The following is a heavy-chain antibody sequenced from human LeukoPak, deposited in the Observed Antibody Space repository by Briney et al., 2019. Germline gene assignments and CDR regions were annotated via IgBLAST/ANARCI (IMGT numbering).Heavy chain of an antibody. V-gene: IGHV3-23*01. CDR1: GFTFSSYA. D-gene: IGHD3-22*01. CDR3: AKDMSGRYYDSSGYYYRTDLSKYYFDY. CDR2: ISGSGGST. Sequence: GGSLRLSCAASGFTFSSYAMSWVRQAPGKGLEWVSAISGSGGSTYNADSVKGRFTISRDNSKNTLYLQMNSLRAEDTAVYYCAKDMSGRYYDSSGYYYRTDLSKYYFDYWGQGTLVTVSS. J-gene: IGHJ4*02.